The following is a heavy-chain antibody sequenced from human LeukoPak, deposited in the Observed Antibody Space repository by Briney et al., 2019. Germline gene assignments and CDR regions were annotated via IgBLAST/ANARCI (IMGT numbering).Heavy chain of an antibody. D-gene: IGHD3-10*01. CDR3: ARGGGSDRRYNWFDP. V-gene: IGHV3-30-3*01. CDR1: GFTFSSYA. Sequence: GGSLRLSCAASGFTFSSYAMHWVRQAPGKGLEWVAVISYDGSNKYYADSVKGRFTISRDNSKNTLYLQMNSLRAEDTAVYYCARGGGSDRRYNWFDPWGQGTLVTVSS. J-gene: IGHJ5*02. CDR2: ISYDGSNK.